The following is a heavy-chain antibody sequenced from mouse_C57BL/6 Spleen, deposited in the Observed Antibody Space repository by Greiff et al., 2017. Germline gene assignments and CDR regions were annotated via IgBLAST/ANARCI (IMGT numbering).Heavy chain of an antibody. Sequence: VQLQQSGAELVRPGASVKLSCTASGFNIKDDYMHWVKQRPEQGLEWIGWIDPENGDTEYASKFQGKATITADTSSNTAYLQLSSLTSEDTAVYYCTTTFITTVVADYGGQGTTLTVSS. D-gene: IGHD1-1*01. V-gene: IGHV14-4*01. J-gene: IGHJ2*01. CDR2: IDPENGDT. CDR1: GFNIKDDY. CDR3: TTTFITTVVADY.